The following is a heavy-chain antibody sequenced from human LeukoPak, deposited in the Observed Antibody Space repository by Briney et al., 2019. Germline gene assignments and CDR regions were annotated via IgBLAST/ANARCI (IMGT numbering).Heavy chain of an antibody. V-gene: IGHV4-38-2*02. CDR1: GYSISSSYY. D-gene: IGHD4-17*01. Sequence: SETLSLTCAVSGYSISSSYYWGWIRQSPGKGLEWIGSLYHSGSTYYNPSLKSRVTMSLDTSKNQFSLKLTSVTAADTAVYYCAREGVYYGDHPNWFDPCGQGILVTVSS. CDR3: AREGVYYGDHPNWFDP. CDR2: LYHSGST. J-gene: IGHJ5*02.